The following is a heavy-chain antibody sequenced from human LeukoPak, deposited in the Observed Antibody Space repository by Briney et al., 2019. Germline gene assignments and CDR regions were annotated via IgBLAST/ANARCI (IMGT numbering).Heavy chain of an antibody. V-gene: IGHV1-2*02. Sequence: ASVKVSCKASGYTFTGYYMHWARQAPGQGLEWMGWINPNSGGTNYAQKFQGRVTMTRDTSISTAYMELSSLRSEDTAVYYCARGGLQLLAPLDYWGQGTLVTVSS. CDR2: INPNSGGT. D-gene: IGHD5-18*01. CDR3: ARGGLQLLAPLDY. CDR1: GYTFTGYY. J-gene: IGHJ4*02.